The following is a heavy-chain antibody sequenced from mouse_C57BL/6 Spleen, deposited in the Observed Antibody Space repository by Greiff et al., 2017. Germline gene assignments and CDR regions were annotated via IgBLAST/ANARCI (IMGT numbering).Heavy chain of an antibody. D-gene: IGHD2-1*01. CDR3: ARFYYGNFPDY. V-gene: IGHV5-16*01. Sequence: EVKLMESEGGLVQPGSSMKLSCTASGFTFSDYYMAWVRQVPEKGLEWVANINYDGSSTYYLDSLKSRFIISRDNAKNILYLQMSSLKSEDTATYYCARFYYGNFPDYWGQGTTLTVSS. CDR2: INYDGSST. CDR1: GFTFSDYY. J-gene: IGHJ2*01.